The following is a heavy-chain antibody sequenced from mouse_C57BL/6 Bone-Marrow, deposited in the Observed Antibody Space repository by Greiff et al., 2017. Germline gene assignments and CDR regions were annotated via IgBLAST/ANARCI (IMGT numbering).Heavy chain of an antibody. Sequence: QVQLQQPGTELVKPGASVKLSCKASGYTFTSYWMHWVKQRPGQGLEWIGNINPSNGGTNYNEKFKSKATLTVDKSSSTAYMQLSSLTSEDSAVYYCARSLLLRSLYWYFDVWGTGTTVTVSS. V-gene: IGHV1-53*01. CDR3: ARSLLLRSLYWYFDV. CDR2: INPSNGGT. J-gene: IGHJ1*03. CDR1: GYTFTSYW. D-gene: IGHD1-1*01.